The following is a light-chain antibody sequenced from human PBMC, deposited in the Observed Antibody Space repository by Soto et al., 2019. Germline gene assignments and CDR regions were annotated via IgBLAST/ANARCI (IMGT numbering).Light chain of an antibody. CDR2: RNN. V-gene: IGLV1-44*01. CDR1: SSNIGTNT. J-gene: IGLJ1*01. Sequence: QPVLTQPPSASGTPGQRVTISCSGSSSNIGTNTVNWYQQLPGTAPKLLIYRNNQRPSGVPDRFSGSKSGTSASLAISGLQSEDEADYYCAAWDDSLIYVFGSGTKVTVL. CDR3: AAWDDSLIYV.